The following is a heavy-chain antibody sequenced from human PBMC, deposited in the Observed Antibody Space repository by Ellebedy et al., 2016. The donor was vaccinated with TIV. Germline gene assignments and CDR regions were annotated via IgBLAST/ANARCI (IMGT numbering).Heavy chain of an antibody. CDR2: IYFSGGT. V-gene: IGHV4-59*08. J-gene: IGHJ3*02. D-gene: IGHD6-19*01. Sequence: SETLSLTCTVSGGSFSFYFWSWIRQAPGKGLEWIGYIYFSGGTNYNPSLKSRVTISVDTSKSQFSLKLSSVTAADTAVYYCARRLVAGSPNSFDIWGQGTMVTVSS. CDR1: GGSFSFYF. CDR3: ARRLVAGSPNSFDI.